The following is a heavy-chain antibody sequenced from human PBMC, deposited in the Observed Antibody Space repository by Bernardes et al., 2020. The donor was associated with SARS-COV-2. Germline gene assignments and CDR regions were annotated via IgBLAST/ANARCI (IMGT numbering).Heavy chain of an antibody. CDR3: ARVAVGYGYFDY. Sequence: ASVKVSCKASGYTFTSYGISWVRQAPGQGLEWVGWISAYSGNTKYVQKLQDRVTMTTDTSTSTAYMELRSLRSDDTAVYYCARVAVGYGYFDYWGQGTLVTVSS. D-gene: IGHD5-12*01. V-gene: IGHV1-18*01. CDR2: ISAYSGNT. CDR1: GYTFTSYG. J-gene: IGHJ4*02.